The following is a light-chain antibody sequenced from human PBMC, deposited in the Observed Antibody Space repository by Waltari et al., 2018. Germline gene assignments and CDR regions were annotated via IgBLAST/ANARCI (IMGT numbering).Light chain of an antibody. J-gene: IGKJ4*01. Sequence: TQLTQSPSSLSASVGDRVTITCRASQVILGYLAWYQQRPGKAPKFLIYATSTLRSGVPSRFSGSGSGTDFTLTISDLQPEDFATYYCQQYNSYLLTFGGGTKVEIK. V-gene: IGKV1-9*01. CDR1: QVILGY. CDR3: QQYNSYLLT. CDR2: ATS.